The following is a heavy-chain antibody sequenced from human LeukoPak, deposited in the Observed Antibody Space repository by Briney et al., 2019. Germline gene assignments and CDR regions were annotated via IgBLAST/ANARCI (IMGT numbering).Heavy chain of an antibody. J-gene: IGHJ5*02. D-gene: IGHD1-26*01. Sequence: SVKVSCKASGGTFSSYAISWVRQAPGQGLGWMGRIFPTLGIANYAQKFQGRVTITADKSTSTAYMELSSLRSEDTAVYYCARDSGSPSNWFDPWGQGTLVTVSS. V-gene: IGHV1-69*04. CDR2: IFPTLGIA. CDR3: ARDSGSPSNWFDP. CDR1: GGTFSSYA.